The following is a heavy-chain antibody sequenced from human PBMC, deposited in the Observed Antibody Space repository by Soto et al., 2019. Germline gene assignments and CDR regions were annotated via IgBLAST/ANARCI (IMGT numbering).Heavy chain of an antibody. CDR3: ARDSGGMDV. CDR1: GYTFTSYA. J-gene: IGHJ6*02. V-gene: IGHV1-3*01. CDR2: INAGNGNT. Sequence: QVQLVQSGAEVKKPGASVKISCKTSGYTFTSYALHWVRQAPGQRLEWMGWINAGNGNTKYSQKFQGRVIITRDTSASTAYIELRSLRSEDTAVYYCARDSGGMDVWGQGTTVTVSS.